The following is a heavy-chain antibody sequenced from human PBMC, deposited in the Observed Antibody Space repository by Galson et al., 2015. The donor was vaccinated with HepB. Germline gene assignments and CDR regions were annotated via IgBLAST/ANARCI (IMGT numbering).Heavy chain of an antibody. J-gene: IGHJ4*02. V-gene: IGHV3-33*01. CDR1: GFTFSNYG. D-gene: IGHD2-15*01. CDR3: AREGRVAITYMDY. Sequence: SLRLSCAASGFTFSNYGMHWVRQAPGKGLEWLAVIWYDGSNQYYADSVKGRLTISRDNSKSTLYLQMNSLRAEDTAVYYCAREGRVAITYMDYWGQGTLVTVSS. CDR2: IWYDGSNQ.